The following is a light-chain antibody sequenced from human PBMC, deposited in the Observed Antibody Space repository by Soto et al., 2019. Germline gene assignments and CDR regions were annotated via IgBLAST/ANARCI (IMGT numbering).Light chain of an antibody. V-gene: IGKV3-20*01. CDR2: GAS. CDR1: QSVSSSY. CDR3: QEYGSSPPVT. J-gene: IGKJ5*01. Sequence: DIVLTQSPGTLSLSPGERATLSCGASQSVSSSYLAWYQQKPGQTPRLLIYGASGRATGIPDRFSGSGSGTDFTLTISRLEPEDFAGYYCQEYGSSPPVTFGQGTRLEIK.